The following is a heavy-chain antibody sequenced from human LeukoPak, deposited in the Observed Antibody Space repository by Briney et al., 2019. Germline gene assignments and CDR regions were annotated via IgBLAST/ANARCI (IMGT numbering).Heavy chain of an antibody. CDR3: ARESSTTRIGGLDV. Sequence: GGSLRLSCVASGFIFSNNGMHWVRQAPGKGLDWVAFIQYDGSSIHYADSVKGRFTTSRDNYKNTVYLQMNSLRAEDTAVYYCARESSTTRIGGLDVRGQGPTVIVSS. CDR2: IQYDGSSI. CDR1: GFIFSNNG. V-gene: IGHV3-30*02. J-gene: IGHJ6*02. D-gene: IGHD2-2*01.